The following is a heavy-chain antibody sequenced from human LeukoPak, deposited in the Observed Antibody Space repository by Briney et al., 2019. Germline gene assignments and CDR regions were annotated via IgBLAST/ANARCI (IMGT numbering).Heavy chain of an antibody. Sequence: SETLSLTCTVSGYSISSGYYWGWIRQPPGKGLEWIGSIYHSGSTYYNPSLKSRVTISVDTSKNQFSLKLSSVTAADTAVYYCARDVWGYYYDSSEDYWGQGTLVTVSS. CDR3: ARDVWGYYYDSSEDY. CDR2: IYHSGST. V-gene: IGHV4-38-2*02. CDR1: GYSISSGYY. J-gene: IGHJ4*02. D-gene: IGHD3-22*01.